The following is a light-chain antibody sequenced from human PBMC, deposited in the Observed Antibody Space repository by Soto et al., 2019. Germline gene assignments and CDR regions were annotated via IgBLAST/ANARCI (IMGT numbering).Light chain of an antibody. CDR3: QQYRT. V-gene: IGKV3-15*01. CDR2: DIS. J-gene: IGKJ1*01. CDR1: QTVSRN. Sequence: EVVMTQSPATLSVSPGERATLSCRASQTVSRNLAWYQQRPGQAPRLLIYDISNRAAGVPARFSGSGSGTDFTLTISRLEPEDFAVYYCQQYRTFGQGTKVDIK.